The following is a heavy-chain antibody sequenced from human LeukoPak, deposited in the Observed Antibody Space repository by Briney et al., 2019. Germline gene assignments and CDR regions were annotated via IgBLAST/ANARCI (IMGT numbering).Heavy chain of an antibody. Sequence: SVKVSCKASGGTFSSYAISWVRQAPGQGLEWMGGIIPIFGTANYAQKFQGRVTITTDESTSTAYMELSSLRSEDTAVYYCARAGPVEYYYDSNGLYAFDIWGQGTTVTVSS. V-gene: IGHV1-69*05. CDR1: GGTFSSYA. CDR2: IIPIFGTA. J-gene: IGHJ3*02. CDR3: ARAGPVEYYYDSNGLYAFDI. D-gene: IGHD3-22*01.